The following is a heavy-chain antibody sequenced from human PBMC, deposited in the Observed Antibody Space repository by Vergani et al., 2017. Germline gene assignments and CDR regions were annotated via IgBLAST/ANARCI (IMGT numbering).Heavy chain of an antibody. Sequence: QVQLVESGGGVVQPGRSLRLSCAASGFTFSSYAMHWVRQAPGKGLEWVAVISYDGSNKYYADSVKGRFTISRDNSKNTLYLQMNSLRAEDTAVYYCGRVGGYCSGGSCYRDAFDIWGQGTMVTVSS. V-gene: IGHV3-30*01. CDR2: ISYDGSNK. D-gene: IGHD2-15*01. J-gene: IGHJ3*02. CDR1: GFTFSSYA. CDR3: GRVGGYCSGGSCYRDAFDI.